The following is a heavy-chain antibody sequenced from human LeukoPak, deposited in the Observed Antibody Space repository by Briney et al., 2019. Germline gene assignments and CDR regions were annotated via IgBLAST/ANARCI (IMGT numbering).Heavy chain of an antibody. CDR1: GGSFSGYY. J-gene: IGHJ4*02. V-gene: IGHV4-34*01. Sequence: SETLSLTCAVYGGSFSGYYWSWIRQPPGKGLEWIGEINHSGSTNYNPSLKSRVTISVDTSKNQFSLKLSPVTAADTAVYYCARGRGRGYYYDSSGYYSDFDYWGQGTLVTVSS. CDR3: ARGRGRGYYYDSSGYYSDFDY. D-gene: IGHD3-22*01. CDR2: INHSGST.